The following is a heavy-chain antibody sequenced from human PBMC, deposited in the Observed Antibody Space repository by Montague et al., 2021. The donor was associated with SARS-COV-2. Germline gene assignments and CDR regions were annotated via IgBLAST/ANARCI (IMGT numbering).Heavy chain of an antibody. CDR2: IYWDXAK. CDR3: AHLIRYYDIFTGIPFDD. Sequence: PALVKPTQTLTLTCTFSGFSLTTRGVGVGWIRQPPGKALEWLALIYWDXAKHYSPSLKSRLTITKDTSKNQVVLSLTNVDPLDTATYYCAHLIRYYDIFTGIPFDDWGQGTQVTVSS. J-gene: IGHJ4*02. V-gene: IGHV2-5*02. D-gene: IGHD3-9*01. CDR1: GFSLTTRGVG.